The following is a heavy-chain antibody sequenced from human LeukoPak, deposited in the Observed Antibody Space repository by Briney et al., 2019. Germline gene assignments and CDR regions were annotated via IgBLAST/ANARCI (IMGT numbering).Heavy chain of an antibody. CDR3: ARHVSIAAAGWSPGDYYYYYMDV. CDR1: GYSFTSYW. Sequence: GESLKISCKGSGYSFTSYWIGWVRQLPGKGLEWMGIIYPGDSDTRYSPSFQGQVTISADKSISTAYLQWSSLKASDTAMYYCARHVSIAAAGWSPGDYYYYYMDVWGKGTTVTISS. CDR2: IYPGDSDT. D-gene: IGHD6-13*01. V-gene: IGHV5-51*01. J-gene: IGHJ6*03.